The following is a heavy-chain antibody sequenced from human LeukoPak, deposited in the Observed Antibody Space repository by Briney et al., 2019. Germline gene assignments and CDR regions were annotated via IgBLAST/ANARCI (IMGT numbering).Heavy chain of an antibody. CDR2: IIPILGIA. Sequence: ASVKVSCKASGGTCSSYAISWVRKAPGQGLGWMGRIIPILGIANYAQKCQGRVTITADKSTSTAYMELSSLRSEDTAVYYCASYIVGASFYYGMDVWGQGTTVTVSS. CDR1: GGTCSSYA. V-gene: IGHV1-69*04. CDR3: ASYIVGASFYYGMDV. J-gene: IGHJ6*02. D-gene: IGHD1-26*01.